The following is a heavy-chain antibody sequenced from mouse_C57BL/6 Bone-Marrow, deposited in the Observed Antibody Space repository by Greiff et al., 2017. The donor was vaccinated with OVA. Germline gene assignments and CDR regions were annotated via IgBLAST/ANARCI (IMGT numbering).Heavy chain of an antibody. D-gene: IGHD2-3*01. CDR2: IDPSDSYT. Sequence: QVQLQQPGAELVKPGASVKLSCKASGYTFTSYWMQWVKQRPGQGLEWIGEIDPSDSYTNYNQKFKGKATLTVDTSSSTAYMQSSSLTSEDSAVYYGASLYDGYYFYAMDYWGQGTSVTVSS. V-gene: IGHV1-50*01. CDR1: GYTFTSYW. J-gene: IGHJ4*01. CDR3: ASLYDGYYFYAMDY.